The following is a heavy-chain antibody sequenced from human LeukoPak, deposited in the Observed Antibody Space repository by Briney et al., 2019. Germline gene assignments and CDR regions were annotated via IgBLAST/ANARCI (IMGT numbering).Heavy chain of an antibody. D-gene: IGHD4-11*01. V-gene: IGHV3-21*01. CDR2: ITGSSTYI. J-gene: IGHJ5*02. CDR3: ARDLTVTSTCWFDL. CDR1: GFTFDDYA. Sequence: PGGSLRLSCAASGFTFDDYAMHWVRQAPGKGLEWVSSITGSSTYIYYADSVKGRFTISRDNAKNSLYLQMNNLGAEDTAVYYCARDLTVTSTCWFDLWGQGTLVTVSS.